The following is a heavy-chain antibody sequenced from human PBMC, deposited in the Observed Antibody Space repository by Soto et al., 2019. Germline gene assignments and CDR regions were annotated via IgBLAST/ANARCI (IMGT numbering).Heavy chain of an antibody. D-gene: IGHD2-8*01. CDR1: GGSLSSSSW. Sequence: KSSETLSLTCAVSGGSLSSSSWWSWVRQPPGKTLEWLGEIFYSGSTKYNPSLNSRVTISADQSKNGFSLRLSSVTAADTAVYYCVHHGGVPYYHDFWGQGMLVTVSS. V-gene: IGHV4-4*02. CDR3: VHHGGVPYYHDF. CDR2: IFYSGST. J-gene: IGHJ4*02.